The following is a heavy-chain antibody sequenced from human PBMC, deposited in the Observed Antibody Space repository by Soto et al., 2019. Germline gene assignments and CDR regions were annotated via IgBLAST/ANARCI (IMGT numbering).Heavy chain of an antibody. V-gene: IGHV1-69*12. CDR3: PRNDDILTGSYYYGMDV. D-gene: IGHD3-9*01. Sequence: QVQLVQSGAEVKKPGSSVKVSCKASGGTFSRHGISWVRQAPGQGLEWLGGIPPIFGTANYPQKFQGRVTITADESRSTAYMELSSLRSEATAVDCCPRNDDILTGSYYYGMDVWGQGTTVTVSS. CDR1: GGTFSRHG. J-gene: IGHJ6*02. CDR2: IPPIFGTA.